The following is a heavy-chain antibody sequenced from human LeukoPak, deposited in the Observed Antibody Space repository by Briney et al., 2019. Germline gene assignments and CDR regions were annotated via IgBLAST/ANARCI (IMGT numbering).Heavy chain of an antibody. J-gene: IGHJ4*02. CDR1: GDSMSTYY. Sequence: ASETLSLTCTVSGDSMSTYYWSWIRQPPGKGLEWIGFISYSGTTNYNPSLKSRVTISVDTSKNQFPLKVNSVTAADTAVYYCARGGASSRPFHYWGQGTLVTVSS. CDR3: ARGGASSRPFHY. CDR2: ISYSGTT. V-gene: IGHV4-59*01. D-gene: IGHD2-2*01.